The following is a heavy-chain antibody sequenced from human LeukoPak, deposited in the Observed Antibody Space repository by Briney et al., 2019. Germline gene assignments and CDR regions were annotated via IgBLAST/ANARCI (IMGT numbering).Heavy chain of an antibody. CDR3: ARDDSSGYYAYNFDY. V-gene: IGHV3-21*01. CDR1: GLTFSSYS. Sequence: PGGSLRLSCAASGLTFSSYSMNWVRQAPGKRLEWVSSISSSSSYIYYADSVKGRFTISRDNAKNSLYLQMNSLRAEDTAVYYCARDDSSGYYAYNFDYWGQGTLVTVSS. CDR2: ISSSSSYI. D-gene: IGHD3-22*01. J-gene: IGHJ4*02.